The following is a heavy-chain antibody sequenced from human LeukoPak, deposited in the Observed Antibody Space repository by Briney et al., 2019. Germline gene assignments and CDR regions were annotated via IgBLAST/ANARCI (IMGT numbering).Heavy chain of an antibody. V-gene: IGHV3-7*01. CDR1: GFLFSSFW. CDR2: IKLDGTET. J-gene: IGHJ4*02. D-gene: IGHD3-10*01. Sequence: PGGSLRLSCAASGFLFSSFWMTWVRQTPGMRLERVANIKLDGTETYYMDSVKGRFTISRDNAKKSVYLPMNSLRAEDPAVYYCTRDRGWQSFDHWGQGTLVPVSS. CDR3: TRDRGWQSFDH.